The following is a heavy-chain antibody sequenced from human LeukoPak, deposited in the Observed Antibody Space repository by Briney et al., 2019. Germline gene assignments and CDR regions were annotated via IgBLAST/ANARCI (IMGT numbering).Heavy chain of an antibody. CDR3: AREIGGGLHYFHS. V-gene: IGHV3-23*01. CDR2: ISGSGGST. Sequence: GGSLRLSCAASGFTFSSYAMSWVRQAPGKGLEWVSAISGSGGSTYYADSVKGRFTISRDNSKNTLYLQMNSLRAEDTAMYYCAREIGGGLHYFHSWGQGTPVTVSS. CDR1: GFTFSSYA. D-gene: IGHD1-26*01. J-gene: IGHJ4*02.